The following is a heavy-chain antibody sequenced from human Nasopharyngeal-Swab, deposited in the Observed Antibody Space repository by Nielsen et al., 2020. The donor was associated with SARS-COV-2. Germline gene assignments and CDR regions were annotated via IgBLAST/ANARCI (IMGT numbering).Heavy chain of an antibody. Sequence: SETLSLTCTVSGGSISSYYWSWIRQPPRKGLEWIGYIYYSGSTNYNPSLKSRVTISVDTSKNQFSLKLSSVTAADTAVYYCARDGGDAFDIWGQGTMVTVSS. CDR1: GGSISSYY. CDR3: ARDGGDAFDI. J-gene: IGHJ3*02. D-gene: IGHD4-23*01. CDR2: IYYSGST. V-gene: IGHV4-59*08.